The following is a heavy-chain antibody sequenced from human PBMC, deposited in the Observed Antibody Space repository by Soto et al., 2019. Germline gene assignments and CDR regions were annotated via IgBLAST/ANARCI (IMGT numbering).Heavy chain of an antibody. CDR3: AREGVPLATLPDNCFDS. Sequence: GASVKVSCKASGGTFSSYSISWVLHAPGQGLEWMGGINPIFGTATYAQKFQGRVTITADESTSTAYMELSSLRSDDTAVYFCAREGVPLATLPDNCFDSWGQGTLVTVSS. D-gene: IGHD2-15*01. V-gene: IGHV1-69*13. J-gene: IGHJ5*01. CDR2: INPIFGTA. CDR1: GGTFSSYS.